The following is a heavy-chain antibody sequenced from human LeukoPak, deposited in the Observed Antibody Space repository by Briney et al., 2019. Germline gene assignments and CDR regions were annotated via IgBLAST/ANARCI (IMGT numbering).Heavy chain of an antibody. CDR2: ISAYNGNT. CDR1: GYTFTTYG. V-gene: IGHV1-18*01. J-gene: IGHJ6*03. Sequence: ASVKVSCKASGYTFTTYGISWVRQAPGQRLEWMGWISAYNGNTDYAQKLQGRVTMTTDTSTNTVYMELRSLRSDDTAVYYCAREGRYYYYYMDVWGKGTTVTVSS. CDR3: AREGRYYYYYMDV.